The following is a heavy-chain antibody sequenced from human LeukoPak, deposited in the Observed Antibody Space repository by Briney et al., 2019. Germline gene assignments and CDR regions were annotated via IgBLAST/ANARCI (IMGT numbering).Heavy chain of an antibody. CDR3: ARDMNYGDDTSDY. CDR2: ISSSSSYI. Sequence: GGSLRLSCAASGFTFSSYSMYWVRQAPGKGLEWVSSISSSSSYIYYADSVKGRFTISRDNAKNSLYLQMNSLRAEDTAVYYCARDMNYGDDTSDYWGQGTLVTVSS. D-gene: IGHD4-17*01. J-gene: IGHJ4*02. V-gene: IGHV3-21*01. CDR1: GFTFSSYS.